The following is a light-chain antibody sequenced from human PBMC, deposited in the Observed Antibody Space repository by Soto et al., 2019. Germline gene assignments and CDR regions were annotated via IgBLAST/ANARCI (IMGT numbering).Light chain of an antibody. Sequence: EIVLTQSPGTLSLSPGERATLSCRASQSVSSSYLAWYQQKPGQAPRLLIYGASSRATGIPGRFSGSGSGTDFTLTISRLEPEDFAVYYCQQYYSTPMYTFGQGTKLEIK. V-gene: IGKV3-20*01. CDR2: GAS. CDR1: QSVSSSY. J-gene: IGKJ2*01. CDR3: QQYYSTPMYT.